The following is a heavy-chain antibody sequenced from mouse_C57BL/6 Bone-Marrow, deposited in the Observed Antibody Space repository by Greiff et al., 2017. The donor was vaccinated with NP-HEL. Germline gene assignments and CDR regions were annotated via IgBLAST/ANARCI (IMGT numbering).Heavy chain of an antibody. V-gene: IGHV1-81*01. CDR2: IYPRSGNT. D-gene: IGHD2-4*01. J-gene: IGHJ2*01. Sequence: LEESGAELARPGASVKLSCKASGYTFTSYGISWVKQRTGQGLEWIGEIYPRSGNTYYNEKFKGKATLTADKSSSTAYMELRSLTSEDSAVYFCARSRYDYAEDYWGQGTTLTVSS. CDR3: ARSRYDYAEDY. CDR1: GYTFTSYG.